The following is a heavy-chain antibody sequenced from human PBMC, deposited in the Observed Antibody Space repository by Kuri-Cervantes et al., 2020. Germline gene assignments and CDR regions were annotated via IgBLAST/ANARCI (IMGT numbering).Heavy chain of an antibody. CDR1: GIPFSSYS. Sequence: GESLNISCAASGIPFSSYSMNWVRQAPGKGLEWVSSISSSSSYIYYADSVKGRFTISRDNAKNSLYLQMNSLRAEDTAVYYCARDRSSSWYYYYYYGMDVWGQGTTVTVSS. V-gene: IGHV3-21*01. CDR3: ARDRSSSWYYYYYYGMDV. CDR2: ISSSSSYI. D-gene: IGHD6-13*01. J-gene: IGHJ6*02.